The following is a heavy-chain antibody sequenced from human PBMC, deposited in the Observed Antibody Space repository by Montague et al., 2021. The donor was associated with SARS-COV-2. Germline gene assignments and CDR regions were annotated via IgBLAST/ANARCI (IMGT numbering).Heavy chain of an antibody. Sequence: SLRLSCAASGFTLSSYGMHWVRQAPGKGLEWVAVIWYDGSDKYYADSVKGRFTISRDNSKNTLYLQMNSLRAEETAVYYCAKESVWGAFDIWGQGTMVTVSS. CDR1: GFTLSSYG. D-gene: IGHD3-16*01. V-gene: IGHV3-33*06. CDR3: AKESVWGAFDI. CDR2: IWYDGSDK. J-gene: IGHJ3*02.